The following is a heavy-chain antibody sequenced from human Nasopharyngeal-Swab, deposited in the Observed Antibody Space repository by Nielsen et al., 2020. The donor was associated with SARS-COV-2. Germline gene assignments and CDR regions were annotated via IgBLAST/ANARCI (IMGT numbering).Heavy chain of an antibody. Sequence: GESLKISCAASAFSFNSYGMHWVRQAPGQGLEWVAIISYDGSNKFYTDSVKGRFTISRDNSKNTLYLQMNSLKPEDTAVYYCARDSNRYSSNDFFDFWGQGTLVTVSS. CDR1: AFSFNSYG. J-gene: IGHJ4*02. D-gene: IGHD5-12*01. CDR2: ISYDGSNK. V-gene: IGHV3-30*03. CDR3: ARDSNRYSSNDFFDF.